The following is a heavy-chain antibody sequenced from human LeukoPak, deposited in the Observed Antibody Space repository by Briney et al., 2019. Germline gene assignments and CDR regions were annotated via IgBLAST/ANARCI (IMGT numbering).Heavy chain of an antibody. Sequence: PGGSLRLSCAASGFTFDDYAMHWVRQAPGKGLEWVSLISGDGGSTYYAYSVKGRFTISRDNSKNSLYLQMNSLRTEDTALYYCAKDISNYDFWSGFYTWGQGTLVTVSS. D-gene: IGHD3-3*01. CDR3: AKDISNYDFWSGFYT. CDR2: ISGDGGST. V-gene: IGHV3-43*02. J-gene: IGHJ5*02. CDR1: GFTFDDYA.